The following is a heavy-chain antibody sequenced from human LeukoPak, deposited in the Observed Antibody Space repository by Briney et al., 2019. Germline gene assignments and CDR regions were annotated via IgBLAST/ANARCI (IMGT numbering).Heavy chain of an antibody. CDR3: ARGSYGSGSYYKKEYYFDY. J-gene: IGHJ4*02. CDR2: IYYSGST. CDR1: GGSISSGGYY. D-gene: IGHD3-10*01. Sequence: SETLSLTCTVSGGSISSGGYYWSWIRQHPGKGLEWIGYIYYSGSTYYNPSLKSRVTILVDTSKNQFSLKLSSVTAADTAVYYCARGSYGSGSYYKKEYYFDYWGQGTLVTVSS. V-gene: IGHV4-31*03.